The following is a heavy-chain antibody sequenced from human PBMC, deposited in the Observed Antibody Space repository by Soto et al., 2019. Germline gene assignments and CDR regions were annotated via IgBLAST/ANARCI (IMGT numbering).Heavy chain of an antibody. V-gene: IGHV3-33*01. D-gene: IGHD3-22*01. Sequence: QVQLVESGGGVVQPGRSLRLSCTASGFTLSDYGMHWVRQAPGKGLEWVAVIWHDGGEKYYADSVTGRFTISRDNSKNTVHLPVDSLGTPETALYYCSRDPGRDSPIDYWGQGTLVTVSS. J-gene: IGHJ4*02. CDR1: GFTLSDYG. CDR3: SRDPGRDSPIDY. CDR2: IWHDGGEK.